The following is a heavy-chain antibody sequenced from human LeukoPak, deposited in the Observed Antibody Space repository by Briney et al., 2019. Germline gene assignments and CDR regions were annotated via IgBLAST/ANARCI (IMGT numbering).Heavy chain of an antibody. V-gene: IGHV1-69*04. D-gene: IGHD2-15*01. J-gene: IGHJ5*02. Sequence: SVKVSCKASGGTFSSYAISWVRQAPGQGLEWMGRIIPILGIANYAQKFQGRVTITADKSTSTAYMELSSLRSEDTAVYYCARDRYCSGGSCQRMANWFDPWGQGTLVTVSS. CDR3: ARDRYCSGGSCQRMANWFDP. CDR1: GGTFSSYA. CDR2: IIPILGIA.